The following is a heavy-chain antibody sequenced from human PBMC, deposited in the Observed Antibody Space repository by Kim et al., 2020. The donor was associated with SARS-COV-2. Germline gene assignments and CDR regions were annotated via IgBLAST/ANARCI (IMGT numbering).Heavy chain of an antibody. Sequence: NPTYAQGLAGRFVFSLDTAVSTAYLQISSLKTEDTAVYYCARVESGYGFDYWGQGTLVTVSS. CDR2: NP. V-gene: IGHV7-4-1*02. CDR3: ARVESGYGFDY. J-gene: IGHJ4*02. D-gene: IGHD5-18*01.